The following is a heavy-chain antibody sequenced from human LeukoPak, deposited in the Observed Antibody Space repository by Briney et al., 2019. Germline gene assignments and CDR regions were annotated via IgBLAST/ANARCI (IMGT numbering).Heavy chain of an antibody. CDR3: ARVKSYSSGGLDAFDI. CDR1: GFSFSSYT. D-gene: IGHD6-19*01. J-gene: IGHJ3*02. V-gene: IGHV3-21*06. CDR2: ISSSRTYI. Sequence: SGGSLRLSCAASGFSFSSYTMNWVRQAPGKGLEWVSSISSSRTYIYYADSVKGRFTVSRDNAENSLSLEMRSLRVEDTAVYYCARVKSYSSGGLDAFDIWGQGTMVTVSS.